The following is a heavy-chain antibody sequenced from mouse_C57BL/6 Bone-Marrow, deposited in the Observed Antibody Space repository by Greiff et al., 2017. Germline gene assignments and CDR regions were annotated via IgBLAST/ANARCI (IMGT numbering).Heavy chain of an antibody. CDR3: AKGATVVGDMDY. Sequence: VQLKQSVAELVRPGASVKLSCTASGFNIKNTYMHWVKQRPEQGLEWIGRIDPANGNTKYAPKFQGKATITADTSSNTAYMQLSSRTSEDTAIYYCAKGATVVGDMDYWGQGTSVTVSS. V-gene: IGHV14-3*01. CDR1: GFNIKNTY. D-gene: IGHD1-1*01. J-gene: IGHJ4*01. CDR2: IDPANGNT.